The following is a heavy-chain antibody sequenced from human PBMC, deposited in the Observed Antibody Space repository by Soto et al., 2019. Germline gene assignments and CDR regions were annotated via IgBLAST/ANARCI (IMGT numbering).Heavy chain of an antibody. CDR2: ISAFTDYT. V-gene: IGHV1-18*04. Sequence: QIQLVQSGGEVKKPGASVKVSCKASGYTFTEHGISWVRQAPGQGLEWVGWISAFTDYTDYAQKFRGRVNLTTDKSTRRAYMELRRLTSYDTDVYYCAQDRPRLTQQIVAVYWGQGTLVTVSS. CDR3: AQDRPRLTQQIVAVY. CDR1: GYTFTEHG. J-gene: IGHJ4*02. D-gene: IGHD3-16*02.